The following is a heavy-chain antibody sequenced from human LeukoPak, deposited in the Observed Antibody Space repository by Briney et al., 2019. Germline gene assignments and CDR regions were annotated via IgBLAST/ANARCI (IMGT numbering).Heavy chain of an antibody. Sequence: GGSLRLSCAASGFTFSSYSMTWVRQAPGKGLEWVSYISSSSSTIYYADSVKGRFTVSRDNAKNSLYLQMSSLRDEDTAVYYCATSAPYDFWSGYYIDYWGQGTLVTVSS. CDR3: ATSAPYDFWSGYYIDY. CDR1: GFTFSSYS. V-gene: IGHV3-48*02. CDR2: ISSSSSTI. D-gene: IGHD3-3*01. J-gene: IGHJ4*02.